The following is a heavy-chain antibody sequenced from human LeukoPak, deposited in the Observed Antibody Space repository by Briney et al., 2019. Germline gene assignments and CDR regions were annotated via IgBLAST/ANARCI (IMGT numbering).Heavy chain of an antibody. CDR1: GFTFSTYA. Sequence: GGSLRLSCAASGFTFSTYAIHWVRQAPGKGLEWVAVISFDGVNTFYADSVKGRFTISRDNSNNTVYLQMNNLRPEDTAVFYCARGQGYESYYYMGVWGKGTTVSVSS. V-gene: IGHV3-30*04. CDR3: ARGQGYESYYYMGV. J-gene: IGHJ6*03. D-gene: IGHD2-2*01. CDR2: ISFDGVNT.